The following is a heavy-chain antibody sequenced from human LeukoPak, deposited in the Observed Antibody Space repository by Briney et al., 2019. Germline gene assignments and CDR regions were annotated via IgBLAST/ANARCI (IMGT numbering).Heavy chain of an antibody. CDR3: AKAGDSSGWYFDY. CDR2: IKQDGSEK. Sequence: GGSLRLSCAASGFTFSSYWMSWVRQAPGKGLEWVANIKQDGSEKYYVDSVKGRFTISRDNSRNTLYLQMNSLRAEDTAIYYCAKAGDSSGWYFDYWGQGTLVTVSS. V-gene: IGHV3-7*03. CDR1: GFTFSSYW. D-gene: IGHD6-19*01. J-gene: IGHJ4*02.